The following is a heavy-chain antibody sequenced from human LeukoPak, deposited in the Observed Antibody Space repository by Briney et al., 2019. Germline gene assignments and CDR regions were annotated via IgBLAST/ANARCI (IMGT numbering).Heavy chain of an antibody. J-gene: IGHJ5*02. CDR3: ARGNGVPAVAWFDP. V-gene: IGHV3-33*01. CDR1: GFTFSSYG. Sequence: GGSLRLSCAASGFTFSSYGMPWVRQAPGKGLEWVAVIWYDGSNKYYADSVKGRFTISRDNSKNTLYLQMNSLRAEDTAVYYCARGNGVPAVAWFDPWGQGTLVTVSS. CDR2: IWYDGSNK. D-gene: IGHD2-8*01.